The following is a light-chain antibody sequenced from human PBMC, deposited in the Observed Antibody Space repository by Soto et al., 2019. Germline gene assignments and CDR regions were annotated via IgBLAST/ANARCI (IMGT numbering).Light chain of an antibody. CDR3: QQYGSAPNT. J-gene: IGKJ5*01. CDR1: QSVSSSY. Sequence: IVLRQSPGTLSLCPGERATLSCRASQSVSSSYLAWYQQKPGQAPRLLIYGASSRATGIPDRFSGSESGTDFTLTISRLEPEDFAVYYCQQYGSAPNTFGQGTRLEIK. V-gene: IGKV3-20*01. CDR2: GAS.